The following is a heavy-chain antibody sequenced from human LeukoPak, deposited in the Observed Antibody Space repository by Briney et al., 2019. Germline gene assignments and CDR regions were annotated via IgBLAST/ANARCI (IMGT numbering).Heavy chain of an antibody. CDR3: ARDLVVTATNPGRVYYYYGMDV. CDR1: GFTFSSYA. D-gene: IGHD2-21*02. Sequence: GGSLRLSCAASGFTFSSYAMHWVRQAPGKGLEWVAVISYDGSNKYYADSVKGRLTISRDNSKNTLYLQMNSLRAEDTAVYYCARDLVVTATNPGRVYYYYGMDVWGQGTTVTVSS. CDR2: ISYDGSNK. V-gene: IGHV3-30-3*01. J-gene: IGHJ6*02.